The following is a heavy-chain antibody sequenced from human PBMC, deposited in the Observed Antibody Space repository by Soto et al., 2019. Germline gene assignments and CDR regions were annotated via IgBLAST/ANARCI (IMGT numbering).Heavy chain of an antibody. Sequence: SETLSLTCTVSGGSISSGGYYWSWIRQHPGKGLEWIGYIYYSGSTYYNPSLKSRVTISVDTSKNQFSLKLSSVTAADTAVYYCARGGVTTVDPWGQGTLVTVSS. CDR1: GGSISSGGYY. V-gene: IGHV4-31*03. CDR2: IYYSGST. D-gene: IGHD4-4*01. J-gene: IGHJ5*02. CDR3: ARGGVTTVDP.